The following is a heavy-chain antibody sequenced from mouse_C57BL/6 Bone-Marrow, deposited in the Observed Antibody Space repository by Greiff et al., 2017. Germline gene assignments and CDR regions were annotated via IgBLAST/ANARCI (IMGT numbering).Heavy chain of an antibody. D-gene: IGHD5-1*01. CDR1: GFNIKDDY. CDR2: LAPENGDT. Sequence: VQLKESGAELVRPGASVKLSCTASGFNIKDDYMHWVKQRPEQGLEWIGWLAPENGDTEYASKFQGKATITADTSSNTAYLQLSSLASEDTAVYYCTHLREWGQGTTLTVSS. CDR3: THLRE. V-gene: IGHV14-4*01. J-gene: IGHJ2*01.